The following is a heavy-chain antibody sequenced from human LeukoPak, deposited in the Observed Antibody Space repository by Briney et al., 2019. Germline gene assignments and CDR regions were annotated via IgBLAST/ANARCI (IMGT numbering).Heavy chain of an antibody. D-gene: IGHD6-13*01. V-gene: IGHV3-7*01. Sequence: GGSLRLSCAASGFTFSSHWMNWVRQAPGKGLEWVANINQDGGVQYYVDSVKGRFTISRDNAENSLYLQMNSLRAEDTAVYYCATDALHGIADGGQGTLVTVSS. CDR2: INQDGGVQ. CDR1: GFTFSSHW. CDR3: ATDALHGIAD. J-gene: IGHJ4*02.